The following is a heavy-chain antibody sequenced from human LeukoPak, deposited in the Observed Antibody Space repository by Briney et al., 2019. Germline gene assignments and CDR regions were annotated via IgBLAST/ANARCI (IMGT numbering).Heavy chain of an antibody. CDR2: ISGSGGTT. CDR1: GFTFSNYA. CDR3: AKDPYRASSGLVDY. D-gene: IGHD5-12*01. V-gene: IGHV3-23*01. J-gene: IGHJ4*02. Sequence: AGSLRLSCATSGFTFSNYAVSWVRQAPGKELEWVSSISGSGGTTYYADSVKGRFTISRDNSKNTLYLQMNSLRAEDTAVYYCAKDPYRASSGLVDYWGQGTLATVSS.